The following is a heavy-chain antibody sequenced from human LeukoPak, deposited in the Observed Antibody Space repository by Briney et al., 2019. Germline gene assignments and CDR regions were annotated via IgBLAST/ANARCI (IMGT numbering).Heavy chain of an antibody. Sequence: SVKVSCKASGGTFSSYAISWVLQAPGHGLEWMGGIIPIFSTANYAQKFQGRVTITADESTSTAYMELSSLRSEGTAVYYWARGKVRAVIIEKGFYYSGMDVWGQGTTVTVSS. CDR3: ARGKVRAVIIEKGFYYSGMDV. J-gene: IGHJ6*02. CDR2: IIPIFSTA. D-gene: IGHD3-10*01. CDR1: GGTFSSYA. V-gene: IGHV1-69*13.